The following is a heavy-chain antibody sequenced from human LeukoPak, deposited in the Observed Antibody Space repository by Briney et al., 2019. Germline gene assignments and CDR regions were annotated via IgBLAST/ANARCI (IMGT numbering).Heavy chain of an antibody. D-gene: IGHD1-1*01. CDR3: ARNYLRTGTTLWGTFDI. V-gene: IGHV4-59*01. CDR2: IYYTGST. J-gene: IGHJ3*02. CDR1: GGSISSNY. Sequence: SETLSLTCTVSGGSISSNYWSWIRQPPGKGLEWVGYIYYTGSTNYNPSLKSRVTVSLDTSKNQFSLKLSSVTAADTAVYYCARNYLRTGTTLWGTFDIWGQGTMVTVSS.